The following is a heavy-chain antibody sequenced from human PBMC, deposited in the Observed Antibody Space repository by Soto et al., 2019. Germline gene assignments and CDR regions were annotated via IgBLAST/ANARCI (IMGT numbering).Heavy chain of an antibody. CDR2: ISYDGRTK. CDR1: GFTFNAYG. CDR3: AKDLGGRYPDRYYYYGADV. D-gene: IGHD1-26*01. J-gene: IGHJ6*02. Sequence: QVQLVESGGGVVQPGRSLRLSCAVSGFTFNAYGMHWVRQAPGKGLEWIGVISYDGRTKYYGDSVRGRIAISRDNSKNTVSLQMDSLRHEDTAVYYCAKDLGGRYPDRYYYYGADVWGQGTTVTVSS. V-gene: IGHV3-30*18.